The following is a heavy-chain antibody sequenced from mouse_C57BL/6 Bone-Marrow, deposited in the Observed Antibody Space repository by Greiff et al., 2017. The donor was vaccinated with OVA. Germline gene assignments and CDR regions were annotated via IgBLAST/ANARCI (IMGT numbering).Heavy chain of an antibody. V-gene: IGHV1-80*01. J-gene: IGHJ4*01. Sequence: VKLMESGAELVKPGASVKISCKASGYAFSSYWMNWVKQRPGKGLEWIGQIYPGDGDTNYNGKFKGKATLTADKSSSTAYMQLSSLTSEDSAVYFCARDYYGSKGYAMDYWGQGTSVTVSS. CDR1: GYAFSSYW. CDR2: IYPGDGDT. CDR3: ARDYYGSKGYAMDY. D-gene: IGHD1-1*01.